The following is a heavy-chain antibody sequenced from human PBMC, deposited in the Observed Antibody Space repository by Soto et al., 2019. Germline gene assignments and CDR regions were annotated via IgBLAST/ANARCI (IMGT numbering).Heavy chain of an antibody. V-gene: IGHV3-30-3*01. CDR2: ITYDGSNQ. Sequence: GGSLRLSCAASGFTFSSYAMCWVRQAPGKGLEWVGVITYDGSNQYYADSVKGRFTISRDNSRNMLFLQMNSLRPDDTAVYYCARAPSGSYPEFDYWGQGTLVTVSS. CDR3: ARAPSGSYPEFDY. CDR1: GFTFSSYA. J-gene: IGHJ4*02. D-gene: IGHD1-26*01.